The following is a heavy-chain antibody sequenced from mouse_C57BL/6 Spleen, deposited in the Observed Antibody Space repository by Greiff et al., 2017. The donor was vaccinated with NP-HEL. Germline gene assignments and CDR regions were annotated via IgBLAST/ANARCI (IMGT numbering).Heavy chain of an antibody. D-gene: IGHD1-1*01. Sequence: QVQLQQPGAELVMPGASVKLSCKASGYTFTSYWMHWVKQRPGQGLEWIGEIDPSDSYTNYNQKFKGKSTLTVDKSSSTAYMQLSSLTSEDSAVYDCARGFYYYGSSPDDWGQGTTLTVSS. CDR1: GYTFTSYW. J-gene: IGHJ2*01. V-gene: IGHV1-69*01. CDR2: IDPSDSYT. CDR3: ARGFYYYGSSPDD.